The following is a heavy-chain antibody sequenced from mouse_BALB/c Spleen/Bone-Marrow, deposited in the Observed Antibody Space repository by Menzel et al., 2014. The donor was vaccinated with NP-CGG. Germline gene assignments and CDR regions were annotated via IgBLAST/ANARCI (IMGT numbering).Heavy chain of an antibody. CDR3: ARDRVVAFYWSFDV. CDR2: VRNKTHGYTT. CDR1: GSTFADSY. J-gene: IGHJ1*01. D-gene: IGHD1-1*01. V-gene: IGHV7-3*02. Sequence: EVQRVESGGGLVQPGGFLRLSCATSGSTFADSYMSWVSQHHGMELVWQGLVRNKTHGYTTEYSASVKRRSTISRDYTQSLLYLQMNTLRAEDSATHYCARDRVVAFYWSFDVWVAGTTVTVSS.